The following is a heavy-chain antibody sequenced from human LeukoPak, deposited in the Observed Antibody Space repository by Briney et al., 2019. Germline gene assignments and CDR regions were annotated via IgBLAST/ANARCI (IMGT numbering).Heavy chain of an antibody. CDR3: ARAYTSPNGPY. J-gene: IGHJ4*02. Sequence: ASVKVSCKASGYTSIAYYLHWVRPAPRHGLEWMGWINPNSGGTNYAQKFQGRVTMTRDTSITTAYMELNRLRSDDTAVYYCARAYTSPNGPYWGQGILVTVSS. CDR1: GYTSIAYY. CDR2: INPNSGGT. V-gene: IGHV1-2*02. D-gene: IGHD3-16*01.